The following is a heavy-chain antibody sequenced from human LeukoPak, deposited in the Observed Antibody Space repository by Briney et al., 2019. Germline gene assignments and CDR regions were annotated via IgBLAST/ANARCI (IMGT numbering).Heavy chain of an antibody. CDR2: IYPGDSNT. Sequence: AEALKTSCKAAGYIFTSYWIGGGRQLPGKGQEWRGIIYPGDSNTRYSPSFQGHVTTSAEKSISTSYLQWSIRKDAAPAMYYAARLGLAYCGGDGYAPAVDKHYYYYFGMDVWGQGTTVTVSS. V-gene: IGHV5-51*01. D-gene: IGHD2-21*02. CDR1: GYIFTSYW. CDR3: ARLGLAYCGGDGYAPAVDKHYYYYFGMDV. J-gene: IGHJ6*02.